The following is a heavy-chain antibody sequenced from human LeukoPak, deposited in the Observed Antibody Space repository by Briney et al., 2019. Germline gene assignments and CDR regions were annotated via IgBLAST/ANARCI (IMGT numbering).Heavy chain of an antibody. CDR1: GGSFSGYY. CDR2: INHSGST. V-gene: IGHV4-34*01. J-gene: IGHJ3*02. CDR3: ARSDRGVWWSYRPGI. Sequence: SETLSLTCAVYGGSFSGYYWSWIRQPPGKGLEWIGEINHSGSTNYNPSLKSRVTISVDTSKNQFSLKLSSVTAADTAVYYCARSDRGVWWSYRPGIWGQGTMVTVSS. D-gene: IGHD3-16*02.